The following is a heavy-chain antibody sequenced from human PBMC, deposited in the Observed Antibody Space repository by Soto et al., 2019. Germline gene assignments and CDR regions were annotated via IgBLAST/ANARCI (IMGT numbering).Heavy chain of an antibody. V-gene: IGHV4-39*01. CDR3: ARTPTASLDAFDI. J-gene: IGHJ3*02. CDR1: GGSISSSRYY. Sequence: PSETLSLTCTASGGSISSSRYYWGWIRQPPGKGLEWIGSIFYSGSTYHNPSLKSRVTISVDTSKNQFSLKLSSVTAADTAVYYCARTPTASLDAFDIWGQGTMVTVSS. CDR2: IFYSGST.